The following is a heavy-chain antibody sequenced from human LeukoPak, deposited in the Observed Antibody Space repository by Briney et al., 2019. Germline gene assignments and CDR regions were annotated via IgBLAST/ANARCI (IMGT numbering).Heavy chain of an antibody. D-gene: IGHD3-10*01. Sequence: PGGSLRLSCAASGFTFSSYSMNWVRQAPGKGLEWASSISSSSSYIYYADSVKGRFTISRDNAKNSLYLQMNSLRAEDTAVYYCARVPLTMVRGSVRNYWGQGTLVTVSS. J-gene: IGHJ4*02. V-gene: IGHV3-21*01. CDR1: GFTFSSYS. CDR3: ARVPLTMVRGSVRNY. CDR2: ISSSSSYI.